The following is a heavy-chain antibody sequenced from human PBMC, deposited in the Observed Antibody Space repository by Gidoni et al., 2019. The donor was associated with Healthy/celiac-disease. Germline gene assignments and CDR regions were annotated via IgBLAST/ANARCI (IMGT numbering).Heavy chain of an antibody. Sequence: EVQLVESGGGLVKPGGSMRLSCAASGFTFSRYSMNWVRQAPGKGLEWVSSISSSGSTIYYADSVKGRFTISRDNAKNSLYLQMNSLRAEDTAVYYCARDSPIVVITLGDAFDIWGQGTMVTVSS. CDR2: ISSSGSTI. V-gene: IGHV3-21*01. CDR1: GFTFSRYS. D-gene: IGHD3-22*01. CDR3: ARDSPIVVITLGDAFDI. J-gene: IGHJ3*02.